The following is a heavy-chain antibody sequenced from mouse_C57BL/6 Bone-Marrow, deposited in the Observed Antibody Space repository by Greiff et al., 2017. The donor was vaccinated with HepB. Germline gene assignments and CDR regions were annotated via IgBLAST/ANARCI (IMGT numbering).Heavy chain of an antibody. CDR3: ARKDPYYYGSSYGFAY. V-gene: IGHV3-6*01. D-gene: IGHD1-1*01. Sequence: ESGPGLVKPSQSLSLTCSVTGYSITSGYYWNWIRQFPGNKLEWMGYISYDGSNNYNPSLKNRISITRDTSKNQFFLKLNSVTTEDTATYYCARKDPYYYGSSYGFAYWGQGTLVTVSA. CDR2: ISYDGSN. J-gene: IGHJ3*01. CDR1: GYSITSGYY.